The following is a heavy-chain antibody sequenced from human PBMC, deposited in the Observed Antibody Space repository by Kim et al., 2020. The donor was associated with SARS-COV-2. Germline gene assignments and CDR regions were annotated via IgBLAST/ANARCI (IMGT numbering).Heavy chain of an antibody. V-gene: IGHV3-30*18. Sequence: GGSLRLSCAGSGYNFNNFNIHWVRQAPGKGLEWVALISYGATNKYFVDSVKGRFTISRDSSTNTATLQMNNLRPDDTAVYYCAKHHLQYSFFPYY. CDR1: GYNFNNFN. D-gene: IGHD2-15*01. CDR2: ISYGATNK. CDR3: AKHHLQYSFFPYY. J-gene: IGHJ6*01.